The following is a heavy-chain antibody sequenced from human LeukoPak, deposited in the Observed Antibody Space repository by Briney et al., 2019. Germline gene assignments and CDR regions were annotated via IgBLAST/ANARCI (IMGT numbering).Heavy chain of an antibody. V-gene: IGHV4-39*01. J-gene: IGHJ4*02. Sequence: SETLSLTCTISGVSIRSTSYYWGWFRQPPAKGLEWIGSIYFSGNTYYNPSLKTRVTICIDTSKNQFSLKLTSVTAADTAIFYCASGYFVHTFDFWGQGTLGTVSS. CDR2: IYFSGNT. D-gene: IGHD2-2*03. CDR3: ASGYFVHTFDF. CDR1: GVSIRSTSYY.